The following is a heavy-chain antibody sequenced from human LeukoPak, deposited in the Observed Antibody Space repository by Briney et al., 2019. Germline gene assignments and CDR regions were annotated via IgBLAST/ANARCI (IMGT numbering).Heavy chain of an antibody. CDR2: IYYSGST. CDR1: GGSISSSSYY. Sequence: TSETLSLTCTVSGGSISSSSYYWGWIRQPPGKGLEWIGSIYYSGSTYYNPSLKSRVTISVDTSKNQFSLKLSSVTAADTAVYYCARHPSDHWDQLPLHLDYWGQGTLVTVSS. D-gene: IGHD2-2*01. V-gene: IGHV4-39*01. CDR3: ARHPSDHWDQLPLHLDY. J-gene: IGHJ4*02.